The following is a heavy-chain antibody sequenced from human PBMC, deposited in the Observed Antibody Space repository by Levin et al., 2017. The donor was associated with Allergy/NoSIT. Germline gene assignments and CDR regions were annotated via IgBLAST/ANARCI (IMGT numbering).Heavy chain of an antibody. V-gene: IGHV4-59*08. CDR3: ARHDESDGWYAFFDY. CDR1: GGSISSYY. Sequence: SETLSLTCTVSGGSISSYYWSWIRQPPGKGLEWIGYIYYSGFTNYNPSLRNRVTISVDTSKNLFSLKLSSVTAADTAVYYCARHDESDGWYAFFDYWGQGTLVTVSS. D-gene: IGHD6-19*01. J-gene: IGHJ4*02. CDR2: IYYSGFT.